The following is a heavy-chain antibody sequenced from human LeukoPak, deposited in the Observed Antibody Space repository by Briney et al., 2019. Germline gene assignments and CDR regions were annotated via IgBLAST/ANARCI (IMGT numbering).Heavy chain of an antibody. CDR1: GFTFSDYY. CDR3: ARVPGSYYYYYMDV. Sequence: GGSLRLSCAASGFTFSDYYMSWLRQAPGKGLEWVSYISSSGSTIYYADSVKGRFTISRDNAKNSLYLQMNSLRAEDTAVFSYARVPGSYYYYYMDVWGKGTTVTVSS. D-gene: IGHD1-26*01. J-gene: IGHJ6*03. CDR2: ISSSGSTI. V-gene: IGHV3-11*04.